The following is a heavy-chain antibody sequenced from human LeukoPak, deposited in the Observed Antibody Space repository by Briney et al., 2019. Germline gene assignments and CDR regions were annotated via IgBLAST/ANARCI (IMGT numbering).Heavy chain of an antibody. CDR2: IIPIFGTA. V-gene: IGHV1-69*13. CDR1: GGTFSSYA. CDR3: ARVGGRDTMVRGVYDYGMDV. D-gene: IGHD3-10*01. Sequence: SVKVSCKASGGTFSSYAISWVRQAPGQGLEWMGGIIPIFGTANYAQKFQGRVTITADESTSTAYMELSSLRSEDTAVYYCARVGGRDTMVRGVYDYGMDVWGQGTTVTVSS. J-gene: IGHJ6*02.